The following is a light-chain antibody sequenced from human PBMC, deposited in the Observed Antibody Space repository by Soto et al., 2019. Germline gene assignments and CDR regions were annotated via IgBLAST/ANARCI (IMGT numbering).Light chain of an antibody. CDR3: QQYDDLPIT. J-gene: IGKJ5*01. V-gene: IGKV1-33*01. CDR1: QDISDN. Sequence: DIQMTQSPSSLSASVGDRVTITCQASQDISDNLNLYQQKQGKAPRVLIYDVSNLEAGVPSRFSGSGSGTDFTFSISSLQPEDFGTYYCQQYDDLPITFGQGTRLEI. CDR2: DVS.